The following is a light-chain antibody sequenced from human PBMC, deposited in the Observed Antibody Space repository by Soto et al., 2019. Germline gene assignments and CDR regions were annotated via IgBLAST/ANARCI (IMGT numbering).Light chain of an antibody. CDR3: QQYDNWPFT. V-gene: IGKV3-15*01. CDR2: DTS. Sequence: EILMTQSPATMSVSPGASATLSCRASQSVGRNLAWYQQKPGQSPRLLIYDTSSRATGVPTWFSGSGSGTAFTLTISSLQSEDFAVYYCQQYDNWPFTFGPGTKVDIE. CDR1: QSVGRN. J-gene: IGKJ3*01.